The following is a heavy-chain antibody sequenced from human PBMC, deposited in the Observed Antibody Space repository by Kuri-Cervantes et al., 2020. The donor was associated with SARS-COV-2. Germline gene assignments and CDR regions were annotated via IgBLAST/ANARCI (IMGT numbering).Heavy chain of an antibody. CDR2: SHYSGST. Sequence: SETLSLTCTVSGDSMRNYYWTWIRQPPGRGLDYIGYSHYSGSTTYNPSLKSRVTISVDTSKNQFSLKLSSVTAADTAVYYCARDDPLAGYSYGYGDYYYGMDVWGQGTTVTVSS. D-gene: IGHD5-18*01. J-gene: IGHJ6*02. CDR1: GDSMRNYY. V-gene: IGHV4-59*12. CDR3: ARDDPLAGYSYGYGDYYYGMDV.